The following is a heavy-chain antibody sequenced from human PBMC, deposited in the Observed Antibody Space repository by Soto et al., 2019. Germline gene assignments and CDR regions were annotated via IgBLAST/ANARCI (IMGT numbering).Heavy chain of an antibody. CDR1: GITFSSYS. V-gene: IGHV3-21*01. CDR2: ISSSSSYI. D-gene: IGHD6-6*01. J-gene: IGHJ4*02. CDR3: ASLYSSSLN. Sequence: GALRLSCAASGITFSSYSMDSFCQAPVKVLEWVSSISSSSSYIYYADSVKGRFTISRDNAKNSLYLQMNSLRAEDTAVYYCASLYSSSLNWGQGTLVTVS.